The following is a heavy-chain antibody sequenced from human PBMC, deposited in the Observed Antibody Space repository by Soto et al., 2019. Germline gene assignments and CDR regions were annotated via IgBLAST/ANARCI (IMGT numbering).Heavy chain of an antibody. CDR2: IYYSGST. Sequence: SETLSLTCTVSGGPISRSSYYWGWLRQPPGKGLEWIGSIYYSGSTYYNPSLKSRVTISVDTSKNQFSLKLSSVTAAETAVYYCARQNPAQGYYYGMDVWGQGTTVT. J-gene: IGHJ6*02. CDR1: GGPISRSSYY. CDR3: ARQNPAQGYYYGMDV. V-gene: IGHV4-39*01.